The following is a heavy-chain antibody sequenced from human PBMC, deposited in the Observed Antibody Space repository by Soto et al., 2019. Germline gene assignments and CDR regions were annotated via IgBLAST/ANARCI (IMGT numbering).Heavy chain of an antibody. CDR1: GGTFSSYA. D-gene: IGHD3-10*01. V-gene: IGHV1-69*13. Sequence: ASVKVSCKASGGTFSSYAISWVRQAPGQGLEWMGGIIPIFGTANYAQKFRGRVTITADESTRQAYMELSSRRSEDTAVYYCARGGTIYGSGSYPHPYYYYYGMDVWGQGTTVTVSS. CDR3: ARGGTIYGSGSYPHPYYYYYGMDV. CDR2: IIPIFGTA. J-gene: IGHJ6*02.